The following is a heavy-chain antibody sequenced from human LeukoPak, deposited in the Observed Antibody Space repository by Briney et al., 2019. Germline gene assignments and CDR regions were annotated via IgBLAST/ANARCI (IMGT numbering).Heavy chain of an antibody. J-gene: IGHJ4*02. Sequence: PGGSLRLSCVVSGFTFDDHSMHWVRQAPGKGLEWVSGISWSGGTLGYADSVKGRFTISRDNAKNSLYLQMNSLRAEDTAVYYCARAGTPPIYWGQGTLVTVSS. CDR2: ISWSGGTL. CDR3: ARAGTPPIY. CDR1: GFTFDDHS. V-gene: IGHV3-9*01.